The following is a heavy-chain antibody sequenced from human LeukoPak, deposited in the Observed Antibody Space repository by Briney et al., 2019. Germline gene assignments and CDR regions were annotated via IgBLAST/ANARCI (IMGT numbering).Heavy chain of an antibody. CDR3: ARVTPTTQLRYFDWLPQPYYYYYGMDV. V-gene: IGHV1-8*01. CDR2: MNPNSCNT. J-gene: IGHJ6*02. CDR1: GYTFTIYD. Sequence: ASVTVSCKSSGYTFTIYDINWVRQPTGRGLEWMGWMNPNSCNTGYAQEFQGRVTMTRNTSISTAYMELSSLRSGDTAVYYCARVTPTTQLRYFDWLPQPYYYYYGMDVWGQGTTVTVSS. D-gene: IGHD3-9*01.